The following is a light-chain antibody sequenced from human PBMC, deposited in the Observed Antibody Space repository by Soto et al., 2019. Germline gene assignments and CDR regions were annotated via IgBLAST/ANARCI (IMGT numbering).Light chain of an antibody. CDR2: AAS. CDR3: QQGYNTPLT. J-gene: IGKJ2*01. Sequence: DIQMTQSPSSLSASVGDRVTITCRASQSITTYLNWYQQKPGKAPKLLIYAASSLQSGVPSRFSGSGSGTDFTLTIGSLQPEDFATYYCQQGYNTPLTFGQGTNLEIK. CDR1: QSITTY. V-gene: IGKV1-39*01.